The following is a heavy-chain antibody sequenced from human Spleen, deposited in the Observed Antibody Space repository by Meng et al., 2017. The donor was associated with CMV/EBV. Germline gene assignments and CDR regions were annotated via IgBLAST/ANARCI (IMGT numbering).Heavy chain of an antibody. CDR3: ARGESYDILTGYYPLIGAFDI. J-gene: IGHJ3*02. CDR2: LYYSGNT. Sequence: SETLSLTCTVSGGSVTNDHSYWSWIRQSPGKGLEWIGHLYYSGNTNYNPSLKSRVTISADTSKNQFSLRLSAVTAADTAVYYCARGESYDILTGYYPLIGAFDIWGQGEMVTVSS. V-gene: IGHV4-61*01. D-gene: IGHD3-9*01. CDR1: GGSVTNDHSY.